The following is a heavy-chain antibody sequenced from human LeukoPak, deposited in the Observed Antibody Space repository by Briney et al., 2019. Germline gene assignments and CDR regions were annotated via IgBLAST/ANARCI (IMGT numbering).Heavy chain of an antibody. CDR2: ISGSGGST. J-gene: IGHJ4*02. CDR1: GFTFSSHA. D-gene: IGHD3-10*01. V-gene: IGHV3-23*01. CDR3: AKGGPGLWFGELLSPCYFDY. Sequence: PGGSLRLSCAASGFTFSSHAMSWVRQAPGKGLEWVSAISGSGGSTYYADSVKGRFTISRDNSKNTLYLQMNSLRAEDTAVYYCAKGGPGLWFGELLSPCYFDYWGQGTLVTVSS.